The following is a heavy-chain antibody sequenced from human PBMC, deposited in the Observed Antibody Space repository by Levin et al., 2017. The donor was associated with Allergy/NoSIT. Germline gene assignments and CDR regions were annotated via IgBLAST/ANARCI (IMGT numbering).Heavy chain of an antibody. Sequence: PGGSLRLSCAASGFTFSSYSMNWVRQAPGKGLEWVSSISSSSSYIYYADSVKGRFTISRDNAKNSLYLQMNSLRAEDTAVYYCARDSPEVVPAAMRHFDYWGQGTLVTVSS. CDR2: ISSSSSYI. J-gene: IGHJ4*02. D-gene: IGHD2-2*01. V-gene: IGHV3-21*01. CDR3: ARDSPEVVPAAMRHFDY. CDR1: GFTFSSYS.